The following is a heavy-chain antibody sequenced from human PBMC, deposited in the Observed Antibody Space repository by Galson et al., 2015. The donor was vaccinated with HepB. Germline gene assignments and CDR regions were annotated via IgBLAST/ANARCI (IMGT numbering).Heavy chain of an antibody. Sequence: SVKVSCKASGVTFSSYAIRWVRQAPGQGLEWMGGIIPIFGIANYAQKFQGRVTITADESTSTAYMELSSLRSEDTAVYYCARGGLEMATATYFDYWGQGTLVTVSS. V-gene: IGHV1-69*13. CDR3: ARGGLEMATATYFDY. J-gene: IGHJ4*02. D-gene: IGHD5-24*01. CDR1: GVTFSSYA. CDR2: IIPIFGIA.